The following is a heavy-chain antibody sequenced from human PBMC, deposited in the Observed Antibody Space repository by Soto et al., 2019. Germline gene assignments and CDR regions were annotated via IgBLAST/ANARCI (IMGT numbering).Heavy chain of an antibody. Sequence: SETLSLTCTVSGGSISSYYWSWIRQPPGKGLEWTGYIYYSGSTNYNPSLKSRVTISVDTSKNQFSLKLSSVTAADMAVYYCAGGVIYCSGGSCYTPRAFDIRGQGTMVTVSS. CDR2: IYYSGST. V-gene: IGHV4-59*08. J-gene: IGHJ3*02. CDR3: AGGVIYCSGGSCYTPRAFDI. CDR1: GGSISSYY. D-gene: IGHD2-15*01.